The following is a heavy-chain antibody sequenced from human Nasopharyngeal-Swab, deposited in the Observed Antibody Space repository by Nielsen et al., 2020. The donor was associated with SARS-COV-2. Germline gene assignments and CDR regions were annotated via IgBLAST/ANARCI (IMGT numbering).Heavy chain of an antibody. Sequence: WIRQPPGKALEWLARIDWDDDKFYSTSLKTRLTISEDTSKNQVVLTMTNMDPVDTATYYCARTSTLTTYSSGWNDAFDIWGQGTMVTVSS. V-gene: IGHV2-70*04. CDR3: ARTSTLTTYSSGWNDAFDI. J-gene: IGHJ3*02. D-gene: IGHD6-19*01. CDR2: IDWDDDK.